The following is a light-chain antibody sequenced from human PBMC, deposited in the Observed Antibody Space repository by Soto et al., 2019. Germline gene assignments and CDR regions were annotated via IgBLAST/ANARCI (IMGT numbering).Light chain of an antibody. Sequence: QSVLTQPASVSGSPGQSITISCTGTSSDIKYVSWYQQHPGKAPKVLIYEVTNRPSGVSNRFSGSKSGNTASLTISGLQAEDEADYYCSSYRSSSIYVFGTGTRSPS. CDR1: SSDIKY. CDR3: SSYRSSSIYV. CDR2: EVT. V-gene: IGLV2-14*01. J-gene: IGLJ1*01.